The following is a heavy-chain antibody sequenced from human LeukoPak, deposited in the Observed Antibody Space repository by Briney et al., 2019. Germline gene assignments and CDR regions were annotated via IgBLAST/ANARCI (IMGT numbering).Heavy chain of an antibody. Sequence: SETLSLTCTVSSGSISSSSYYWGWIRQPPGKGLEWIGSIYYSGSTYYNPSLKSRVTISVDTSKNQFSLKLSSVTAADTAVYYCARVLKKPTLFGVAHAFDYWGQGTLVTVSS. D-gene: IGHD3-3*01. CDR2: IYYSGST. V-gene: IGHV4-39*07. CDR3: ARVLKKPTLFGVAHAFDY. J-gene: IGHJ4*02. CDR1: SGSISSSSYY.